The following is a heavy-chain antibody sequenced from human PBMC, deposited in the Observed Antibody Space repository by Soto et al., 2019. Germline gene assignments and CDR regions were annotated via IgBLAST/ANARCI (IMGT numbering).Heavy chain of an antibody. CDR3: ARNARLPRGLIIYWFDL. V-gene: IGHV4-34*01. Sequence: QVQLQQWGAGLLKPSETLSLTCGVYGGSLSGFYHWSWIRQTPGKGLEWIGEINHRGDTNYNPSLKSRVTISVDTSNNQFSLNLNSVTAADTAMYYCARNARLPRGLIIYWFDLWGQGTLVTVSS. CDR2: INHRGDT. D-gene: IGHD3-10*01. J-gene: IGHJ5*02. CDR1: GGSLSGFY.